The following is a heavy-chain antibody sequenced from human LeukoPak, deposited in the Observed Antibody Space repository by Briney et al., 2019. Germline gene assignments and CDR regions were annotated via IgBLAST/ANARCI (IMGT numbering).Heavy chain of an antibody. J-gene: IGHJ6*03. D-gene: IGHD3-3*01. V-gene: IGHV3-20*04. CDR3: AREAPVVDFWSGFYYYYYYYMDV. CDR2: INWNGGST. Sequence: PGGSLRLSCAASGFTFDDYGMSWVRQAPGKGLEWVSGINWNGGSTGYADSVKGRFTISRDNAKNSLYLQMNSLRAEDTALYYCAREAPVVDFWSGFYYYYYYYMDVWGKGTTVTVSS. CDR1: GFTFDDYG.